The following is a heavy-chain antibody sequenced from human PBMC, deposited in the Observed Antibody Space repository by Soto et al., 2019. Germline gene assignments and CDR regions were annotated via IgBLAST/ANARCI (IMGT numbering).Heavy chain of an antibody. CDR3: ARHPERIAQIGWFDP. CDR1: GFTFSSYS. V-gene: IGHV3-48*01. Sequence: EVQLVESGGGLVQPGGSLRLYCAASGFTFSSYSMNWVRQAPGKGLEWVSYISSSSSTIYYADSVKGRFTLTRDNAKNSLYLQMKSLRAEDTAVYYCARHPERIAQIGWFDPWGQGTLVTVSS. D-gene: IGHD6-13*01. CDR2: ISSSSSTI. J-gene: IGHJ5*02.